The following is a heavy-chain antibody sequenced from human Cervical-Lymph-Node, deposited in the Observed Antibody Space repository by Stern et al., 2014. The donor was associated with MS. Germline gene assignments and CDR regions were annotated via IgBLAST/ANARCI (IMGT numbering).Heavy chain of an antibody. D-gene: IGHD4-17*01. CDR3: ARDTMT. V-gene: IGHV1-46*01. Sequence: QVQLMQSGAEVKQSGASVKVSCKASGYTFTRFYIHWVRQAPGQGPEWMGTINPRTGTTRYAQRFQDRVTMTRDTSTSTVHMELSSVRSDDSAVYYCARDTMTWGQGTLVTVSS. CDR2: INPRTGTT. CDR1: GYTFTRFY. J-gene: IGHJ4*02.